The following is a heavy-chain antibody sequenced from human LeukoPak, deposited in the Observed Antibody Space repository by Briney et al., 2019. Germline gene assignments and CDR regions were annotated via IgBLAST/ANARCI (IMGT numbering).Heavy chain of an antibody. V-gene: IGHV1-8*01. D-gene: IGHD2-2*01. Sequence: ASVKVSCKASGYTFTSYDINWVRQATGQGLEWMGWMNPNSGNTGYAQKFQGRVTMTRNTSISTAYMELSGLRSEDTAVYYCARVLLPAAADYYYYGMDVWGQGTTVTVSS. CDR2: MNPNSGNT. CDR1: GYTFTSYD. CDR3: ARVLLPAAADYYYYGMDV. J-gene: IGHJ6*02.